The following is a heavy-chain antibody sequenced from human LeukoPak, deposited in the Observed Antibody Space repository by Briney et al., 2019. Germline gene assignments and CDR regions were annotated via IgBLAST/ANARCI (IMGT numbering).Heavy chain of an antibody. V-gene: IGHV3-30*18. CDR3: AKDRGTMVRGVGMDV. D-gene: IGHD3-10*01. Sequence: GASLRLSCAASGFTFTTHWFHWVRQAPGKGLEWVAVISYDGNNKHYADSVKGRFTISRDNSKNTLYLQMNSLRAEDTAVYYCAKDRGTMVRGVGMDVWGQGTTVTVSS. CDR2: ISYDGNNK. J-gene: IGHJ6*02. CDR1: GFTFTTHW.